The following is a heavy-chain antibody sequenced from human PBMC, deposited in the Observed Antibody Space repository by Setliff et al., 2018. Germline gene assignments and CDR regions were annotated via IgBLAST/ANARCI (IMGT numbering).Heavy chain of an antibody. CDR2: IYYSGST. J-gene: IGHJ2*01. D-gene: IGHD1-7*01. CDR3: ARREVERTTTRRTVWYFDL. CDR1: GGSISSSNYY. Sequence: SETLSLTCSVSGGSISSSNYYWAWIRQPPGKGLEWIGSIYYSGSTYYNPSLRSRVTISVDTSKNQVSLKLSSVTAADTATFYCARREVERTTTRRTVWYFDLWGRAPWSPSPQ. V-gene: IGHV4-39*01.